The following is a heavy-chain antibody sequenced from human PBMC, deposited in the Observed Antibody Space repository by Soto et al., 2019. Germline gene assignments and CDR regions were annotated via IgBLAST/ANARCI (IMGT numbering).Heavy chain of an antibody. CDR3: ARGEVGPRGQH. V-gene: IGHV4-34*01. J-gene: IGHJ1*01. CDR1: GGSFSGYY. Sequence: SETLSLTCAVYGGSFSGYYWTWIRQPPGKGLEWIGEINHSGSTYYNPTLKSRVTISVDTSNNQFSLKLSSVTAADTAVYYCARGEVGPRGQHWGQGTLVTVSS. CDR2: INHSGST.